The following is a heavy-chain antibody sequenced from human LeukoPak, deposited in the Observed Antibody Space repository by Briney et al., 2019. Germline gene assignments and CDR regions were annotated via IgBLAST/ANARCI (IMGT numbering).Heavy chain of an antibody. Sequence: PSETLSLTCTVSGGSIDTYYWNWIRQPPGKELEGIGYVFHTGSTNYNPSLKSRVTISVDTSKNQFSLKLSSVTAADTAVYYCARDRGSQPFIDYWGQGTLVTVSS. CDR2: VFHTGST. J-gene: IGHJ4*02. D-gene: IGHD1-26*01. CDR3: ARDRGSQPFIDY. V-gene: IGHV4-59*01. CDR1: GGSIDTYY.